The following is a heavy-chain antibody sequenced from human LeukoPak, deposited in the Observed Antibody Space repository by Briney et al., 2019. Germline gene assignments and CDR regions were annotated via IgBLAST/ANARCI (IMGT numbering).Heavy chain of an antibody. D-gene: IGHD1-26*01. V-gene: IGHV1-3*01. Sequence: ASVKVSCKASGYTFTSYAMHWVRQAPGQRLEWMGWINAGNGNTKYSQKFQGRVTITRDTSASTAYMELSSLRAEDTAVYYCARAGRVVGATNGFDYWGQGTLVTVSS. CDR1: GYTFTSYA. J-gene: IGHJ4*02. CDR3: ARAGRVVGATNGFDY. CDR2: INAGNGNT.